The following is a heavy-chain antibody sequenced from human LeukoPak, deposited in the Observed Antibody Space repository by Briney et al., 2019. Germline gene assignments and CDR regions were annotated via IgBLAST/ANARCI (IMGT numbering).Heavy chain of an antibody. CDR3: ARPKSYCSGGNCYPEYFQH. D-gene: IGHD2-15*01. Sequence: GESLKISCKASGYSFPTYWIGWVRQMPGKGLEWMGIIYPGDSDTRYSPSFQGQVTISADKSISAAYLQWSSLKASDTAIYYCARPKSYCSGGNCYPEYFQHWGQGTLVTVSS. CDR2: IYPGDSDT. J-gene: IGHJ1*01. CDR1: GYSFPTYW. V-gene: IGHV5-51*01.